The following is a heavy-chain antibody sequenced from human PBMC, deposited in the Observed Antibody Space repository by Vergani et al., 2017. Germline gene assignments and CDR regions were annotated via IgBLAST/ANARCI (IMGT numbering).Heavy chain of an antibody. CDR2: IDPSDSYT. CDR1: GYSFTSYW. CDR3: ARGTRKGVVPAAIPNFDY. V-gene: IGHV5-10-1*03. J-gene: IGHJ4*02. Sequence: EVQLVQSGAEVKKPGESLRISCKGSGYSFTSYWISWVRQMPGKGLEWMGRIDPSDSYTNYSPSFQGHVTISADKSISTAYLQWSSLKASDTAMYYCARGTRKGVVPAAIPNFDYWGQGTLVTVSS. D-gene: IGHD2-2*01.